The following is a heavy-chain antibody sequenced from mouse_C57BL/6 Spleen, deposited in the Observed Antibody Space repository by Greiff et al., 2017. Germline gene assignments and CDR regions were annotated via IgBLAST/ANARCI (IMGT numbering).Heavy chain of an antibody. Sequence: QVQLQQSGAELVKPGASVKMSCKASGYTFTSYWITWVKQRPGQGLEWIGDIYPGSGSTNYNEKFKSKATLTVDTSSSTAYVQLSSLTSEDSAVYYCARQALYGSYWYFDVWGTGTTVTVSS. CDR3: ARQALYGSYWYFDV. CDR1: GYTFTSYW. CDR2: IYPGSGST. V-gene: IGHV1-55*01. J-gene: IGHJ1*03. D-gene: IGHD1-1*01.